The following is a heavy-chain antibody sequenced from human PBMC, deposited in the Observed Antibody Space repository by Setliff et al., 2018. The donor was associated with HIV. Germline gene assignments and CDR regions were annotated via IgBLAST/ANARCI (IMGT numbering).Heavy chain of an antibody. D-gene: IGHD3-22*01. CDR1: GYTFTSYD. CDR3: ARGRGRYYDSRSYLDY. J-gene: IGHJ4*02. CDR2: INPNSGNR. V-gene: IGHV1-8*03. Sequence: ASVKVSCKTSGYTFTSYDINWVRQAPGQAIEWMGWINPNSGNRGYAQKFQGRVTISRNTSISTAYMELSGLRSEDTAVYYCARGRGRYYDSRSYLDYWGQGTLVTVSS.